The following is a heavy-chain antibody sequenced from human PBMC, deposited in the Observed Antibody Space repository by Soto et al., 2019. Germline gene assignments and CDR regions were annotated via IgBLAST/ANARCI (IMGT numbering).Heavy chain of an antibody. Sequence: ASVKVSWKASGYTFTSYAMHWVRQALGQRLEWMGWINAGNGNTKYSQKFQGRVTITRDTSASTAYMELSSLRSEDTAVYYCARDRRVIALGGGDYPLWGRRWWIDPWGQGTLVTVSS. CDR1: GYTFTSYA. V-gene: IGHV1-3*01. CDR2: INAGNGNT. CDR3: ARDRRVIALGGGDYPLWGRRWWIDP. D-gene: IGHD4-17*01. J-gene: IGHJ5*02.